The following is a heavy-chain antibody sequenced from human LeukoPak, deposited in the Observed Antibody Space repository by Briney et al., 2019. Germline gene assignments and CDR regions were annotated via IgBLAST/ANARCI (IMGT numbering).Heavy chain of an antibody. V-gene: IGHV4-31*03. Sequence: SETLSLTCTVSGGSISSGGYYWSWIRQHPGKGLEWLGYIYYSGSTYYNPSLKSRATTSADTSKNQFSLKLSSVTAADTAVYYCAREAASDPGWFDPWGQGTLVTVSS. CDR2: IYYSGST. J-gene: IGHJ5*02. CDR3: AREAASDPGWFDP. D-gene: IGHD6-25*01. CDR1: GGSISSGGYY.